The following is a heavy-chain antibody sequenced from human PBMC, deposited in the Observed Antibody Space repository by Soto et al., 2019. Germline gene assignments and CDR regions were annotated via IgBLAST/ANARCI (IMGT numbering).Heavy chain of an antibody. V-gene: IGHV1-69*12. CDR3: ARDGAHGGSGYYGMDV. Sequence: QVQLVQSGAEVKKPGSSVKVSCKASGGTFSSYAISWVRQAPGQGLEWMGGIIPIFGTANYAQKFQGRVTSTADESTSTAYMELSSLRSEDTAVYYCARDGAHGGSGYYGMDVWGQGTTVTVSS. CDR2: IIPIFGTA. D-gene: IGHD3-16*01. J-gene: IGHJ6*02. CDR1: GGTFSSYA.